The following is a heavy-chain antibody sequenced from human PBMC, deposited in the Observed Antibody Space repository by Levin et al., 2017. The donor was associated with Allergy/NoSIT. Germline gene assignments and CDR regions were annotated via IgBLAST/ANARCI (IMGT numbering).Heavy chain of an antibody. CDR3: ANLVVTAIQDYFDY. Sequence: GGSLRLSCAASGFTFSSYAMHWVRQAPGKGLEWVAVISYDGSNKYYADSVKGRFTISRDNSKNTLYLQMNSLRAEDTAVYYCANLVVTAIQDYFDYWGQGTLVTVSS. CDR2: ISYDGSNK. V-gene: IGHV3-30-3*01. CDR1: GFTFSSYA. D-gene: IGHD2-21*02. J-gene: IGHJ4*02.